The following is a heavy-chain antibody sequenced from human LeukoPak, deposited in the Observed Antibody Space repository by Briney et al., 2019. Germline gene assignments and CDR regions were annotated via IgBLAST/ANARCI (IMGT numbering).Heavy chain of an antibody. V-gene: IGHV4-59*08. Sequence: PSETLSLTCTVSGGSISNYYWSWLRQPPGKGLEWIGYIYYSGSTNYNPSLRSRVTISVDTSKSQFSLNLRFVTAADTAVYYCARHRYSGSFSFDYWGQGTLVTVSS. D-gene: IGHD1-26*01. J-gene: IGHJ4*02. CDR2: IYYSGST. CDR1: GGSISNYY. CDR3: ARHRYSGSFSFDY.